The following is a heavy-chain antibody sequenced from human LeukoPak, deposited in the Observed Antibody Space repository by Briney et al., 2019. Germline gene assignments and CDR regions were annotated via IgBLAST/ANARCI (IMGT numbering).Heavy chain of an antibody. CDR3: ASDDGYRSFDY. CDR1: GINFSIYW. D-gene: IGHD5-24*01. J-gene: IGHJ4*02. Sequence: PGGSLRLSCAASGINFSIYWIHWVRQAPGKGLVWVSRINNDGNDTSYESSVKGRFTISRDNAKNTLYLQINSLRAEDTAVYYCASDDGYRSFDYWGQGTLVTVSS. CDR2: INNDGNDT. V-gene: IGHV3-74*01.